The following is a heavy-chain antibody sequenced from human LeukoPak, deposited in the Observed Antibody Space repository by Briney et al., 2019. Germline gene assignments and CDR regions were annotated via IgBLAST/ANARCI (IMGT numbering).Heavy chain of an antibody. J-gene: IGHJ4*02. Sequence: GASVKVSCKVSGYTLTELSMHWVRQAPGKGLEWMGGFDPEDGETIYAQKFQGRVTMTEDTSTDTAYMKLSSLRSEDTAVYYCATGYTVSYYFDYWGQGTLVIVSS. CDR1: GYTLTELS. V-gene: IGHV1-24*01. CDR3: ATGYTVSYYFDY. CDR2: FDPEDGET. D-gene: IGHD6-13*01.